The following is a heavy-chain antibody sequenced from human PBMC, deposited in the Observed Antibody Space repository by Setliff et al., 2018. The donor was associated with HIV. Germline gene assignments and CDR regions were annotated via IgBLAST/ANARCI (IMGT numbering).Heavy chain of an antibody. CDR2: VNPNSGNT. CDR1: GYTFTNYD. CDR3: ARGGDYLGIPSYYYYYIDV. J-gene: IGHJ6*03. V-gene: IGHV1-8*02. D-gene: IGHD4-17*01. Sequence: ASVKVSCKASGYTFTNYDMYWVRQATGQGLEWMGWVNPNSGNTGYAQKFQGRVTMTRDTSIITAYLELGRLRSEDTAVYYCARGGDYLGIPSYYYYYIDVWGKGTTVTVSS.